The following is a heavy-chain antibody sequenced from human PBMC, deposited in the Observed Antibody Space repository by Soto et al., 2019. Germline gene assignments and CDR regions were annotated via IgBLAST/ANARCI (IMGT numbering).Heavy chain of an antibody. V-gene: IGHV3-21*01. CDR1: GFTCSPVS. CDR3: ARVAY. Sequence: LXLSCEASGFTCSPVSMNWVRQVPGKGLEWVASISSGSSDTWYADSVKGRFIISRDNAQNSLFLQMNTLRPEDTAMYYCARVAYWGPGTQVTVSS. J-gene: IGHJ4*02. CDR2: ISSGSSDT.